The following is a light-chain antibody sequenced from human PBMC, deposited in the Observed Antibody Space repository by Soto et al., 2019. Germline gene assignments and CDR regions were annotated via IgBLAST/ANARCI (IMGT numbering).Light chain of an antibody. Sequence: AIRMTQSPSSLSASTGDRVTITCRASQDIRSYLAWYQQEPGKAPKLLIYAASTLQSGVPSRFGGSGSGTDFTLTISCLQSEDFATYYCQQYHIYPSTFGQGTKLEIK. V-gene: IGKV1-8*01. CDR2: AAS. CDR1: QDIRSY. J-gene: IGKJ2*01. CDR3: QQYHIYPST.